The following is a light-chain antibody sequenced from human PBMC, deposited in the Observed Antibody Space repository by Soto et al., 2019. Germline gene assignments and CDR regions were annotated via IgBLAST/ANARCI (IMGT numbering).Light chain of an antibody. V-gene: IGKV4-1*01. CDR1: QSVFYSSDNKNY. CDR2: WAS. Sequence: DIVMTQSPDSLAVSLGERATINCRSSQSVFYSSDNKNYFAWYQQKPGQPPKLLFYWASAREPGVPDRFSVSGSGTHFTLTISSLQAEDVAVYYCQQYYDTQWTLGQGTKVDVK. CDR3: QQYYDTQWT. J-gene: IGKJ1*01.